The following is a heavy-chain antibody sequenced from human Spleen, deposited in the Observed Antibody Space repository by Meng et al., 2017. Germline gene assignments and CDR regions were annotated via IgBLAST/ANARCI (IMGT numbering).Heavy chain of an antibody. V-gene: IGHV4-31*03. D-gene: IGHD4-11*01. J-gene: IGHJ4*02. CDR1: GGSISSGGSC. CDR3: ARGPTTMAHDFDY. CDR2: IYYSGRT. Sequence: QGQLQVSGPGLVKPSQTLSLTCTFSGGSISSGGSCWSWVRQHPGKGLEWIGYIYYSGRTYYNPSLKSRVTISVDTSKSQFSLKLSSVTAADTAVYYCARGPTTMAHDFDYWGQGTLVTVSS.